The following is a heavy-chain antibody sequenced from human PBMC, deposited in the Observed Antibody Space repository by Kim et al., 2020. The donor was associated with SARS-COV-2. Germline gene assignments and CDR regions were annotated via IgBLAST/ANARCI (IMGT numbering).Heavy chain of an antibody. V-gene: IGHV4-31*03. CDR2: ISYSGNS. D-gene: IGHD2-2*01. CDR1: GGSIRSGGKF. Sequence: SETLSLTCSVSGGSIRSGGKFWTWIRQHPAKGLEWIGYISYSGNSHYSPSLRSRVSISLQTSENQFSLELTSVTAADTAVYYCARGQLLDYWGQGNL. CDR3: ARGQLLDY. J-gene: IGHJ4*02.